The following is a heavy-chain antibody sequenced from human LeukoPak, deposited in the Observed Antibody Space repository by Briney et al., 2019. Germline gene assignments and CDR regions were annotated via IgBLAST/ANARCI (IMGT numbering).Heavy chain of an antibody. V-gene: IGHV3-7*03. D-gene: IGHD6-13*01. CDR2: IRQDGDTK. CDR3: ARSLPYGTTWYGRSDF. J-gene: IGHJ4*02. CDR1: GFPLTTYW. Sequence: PGGSLRLSCAATGFPLTTYWMTWVRQAPGKGLEWVANIRQDGDTKYYVDSVKGRFTISRDNAMNSLYLQMNSLRAEDTAIYYCARSLPYGTTWYGRSDFWGQGTLVTVSS.